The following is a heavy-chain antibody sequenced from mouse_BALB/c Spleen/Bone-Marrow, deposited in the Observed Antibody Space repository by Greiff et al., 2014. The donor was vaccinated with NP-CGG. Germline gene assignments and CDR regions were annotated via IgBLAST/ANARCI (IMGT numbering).Heavy chain of an antibody. CDR1: GFTFNTYA. CDR2: IRSKSNNYAT. D-gene: IGHD1-1*01. V-gene: IGHV10-1*02. J-gene: IGHJ4*01. CDR3: VRPHYYGSSYRYAMDY. Sequence: VQLKESGGGLVQPKGSLKLSCAASGFTFNTYAMNWVRQAPGKGLEWVACIRSKSNNYATYYADSVKDRFTISRDDSQSMLYLQMNNLKTEDTAMYYCVRPHYYGSSYRYAMDYWGQGTSVTVSS.